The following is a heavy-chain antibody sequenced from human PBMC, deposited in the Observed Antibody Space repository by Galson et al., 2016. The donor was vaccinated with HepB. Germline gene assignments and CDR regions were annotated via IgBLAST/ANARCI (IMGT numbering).Heavy chain of an antibody. V-gene: IGHV3-33*01. D-gene: IGHD6-19*01. J-gene: IGHJ3*02. Sequence: SLRLSCAASGFTFSNYGMHWARQAPGKGLEWVSGIGYDGTDKYYGDSVKGRFSISRDNSKNILYLQMNSLRGEDTGVYYCVRTPVGQWLRKIAFDIWGQGIMVSVSS. CDR3: VRTPVGQWLRKIAFDI. CDR2: IGYDGTDK. CDR1: GFTFSNYG.